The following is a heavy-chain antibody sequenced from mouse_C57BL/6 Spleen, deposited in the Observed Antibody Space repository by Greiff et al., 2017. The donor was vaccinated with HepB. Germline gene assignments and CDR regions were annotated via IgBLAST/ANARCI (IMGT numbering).Heavy chain of an antibody. Sequence: QVQLQQSGAELVRPGASVKLSCKASGYTFTDYYINWVKQRPGQGLEWIARIYPGSGNTYYNEKFKGKATLTAEKSSSTAYMQLSSLTSEDSAVYFCARNYYYGSPWYFDVWGTGTTVTVSS. V-gene: IGHV1-76*01. D-gene: IGHD1-1*01. CDR2: IYPGSGNT. J-gene: IGHJ1*03. CDR1: GYTFTDYY. CDR3: ARNYYYGSPWYFDV.